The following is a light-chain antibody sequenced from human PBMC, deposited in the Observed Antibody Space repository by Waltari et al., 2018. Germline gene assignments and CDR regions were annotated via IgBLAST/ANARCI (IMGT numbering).Light chain of an antibody. CDR2: RND. Sequence: QSVLTQSPSASGTPGQRVTISCSGSSSNIGDNVFNWSQQLPGKAPKLLIYRNDQRPSGVPDRFSASKSGTSASLAISGLQSEDEADYYCAAWDDRMNGHWVFGGGTKVTVL. CDR3: AAWDDRMNGHWV. J-gene: IGLJ3*02. CDR1: SSNIGDNV. V-gene: IGLV1-44*01.